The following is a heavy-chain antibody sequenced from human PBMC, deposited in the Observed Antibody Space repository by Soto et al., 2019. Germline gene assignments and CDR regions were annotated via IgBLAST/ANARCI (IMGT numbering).Heavy chain of an antibody. CDR1: GFTISNYG. J-gene: IGHJ6*02. V-gene: IGHV3-30-3*01. Sequence: GGSLRLSCAASGFTISNYGMQWVRQAPGKGLEWVAVISYDGTITYYADSVKGRFTISRDNSKNTLYLQMNSLRTEDTAVYYCATTRVGPCSSSICFSGIFDGMDVWGQGTTVTVSS. D-gene: IGHD2-2*01. CDR2: ISYDGTIT. CDR3: ATTRVGPCSSSICFSGIFDGMDV.